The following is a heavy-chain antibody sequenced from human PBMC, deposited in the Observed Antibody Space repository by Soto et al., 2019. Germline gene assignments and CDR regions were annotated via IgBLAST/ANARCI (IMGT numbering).Heavy chain of an antibody. Sequence: GASVKVSCKASGYTFTSYAMHWVRQAPGQRLEWMGWINAGNGNTKYSQKFQGRVTITRDTSASTAYMELSSLRSEDTAVYYFVRGVVVVVDINGPDAFDIWGQGTMVTVSS. CDR1: GYTFTSYA. CDR3: VRGVVVVVDINGPDAFDI. V-gene: IGHV1-3*01. CDR2: INAGNGNT. J-gene: IGHJ3*02. D-gene: IGHD2-15*01.